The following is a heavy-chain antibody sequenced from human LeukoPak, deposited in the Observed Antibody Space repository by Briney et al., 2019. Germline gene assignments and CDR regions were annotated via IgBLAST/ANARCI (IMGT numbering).Heavy chain of an antibody. CDR2: ISSSSSYI. V-gene: IGHV3-21*01. CDR1: GFTFSSYS. D-gene: IGHD2-21*01. Sequence: GGSLRLSCAASGFTFSSYSMNWVRQAPGKGLEWVSSISSSSSYIYYADSVKGRFTISRDNAKNSLYLQMNSLRAEDTAVYYCARDQRTVYSSLGYWGQGTLVTVS. J-gene: IGHJ4*02. CDR3: ARDQRTVYSSLGY.